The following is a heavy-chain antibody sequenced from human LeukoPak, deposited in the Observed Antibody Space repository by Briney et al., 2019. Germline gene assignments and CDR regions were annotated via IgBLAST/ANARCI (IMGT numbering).Heavy chain of an antibody. CDR3: ARLGIAAAVYDY. Sequence: GGSLRLSCAASGFTFSSYSMNWVRQAPGKGLEWVSSISSSSSYIYYADSVKGRFTISRDNAKNSLYLQMNSLRAEDTAVYYCARLGIAAAVYDYWGQGTLVTASS. CDR1: GFTFSSYS. J-gene: IGHJ4*02. V-gene: IGHV3-21*01. D-gene: IGHD6-13*01. CDR2: ISSSSSYI.